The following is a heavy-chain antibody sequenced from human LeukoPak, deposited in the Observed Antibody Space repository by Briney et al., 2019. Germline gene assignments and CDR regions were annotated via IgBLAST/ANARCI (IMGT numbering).Heavy chain of an antibody. CDR2: IYTSGST. CDR3: AREYSGSYHNWFDP. V-gene: IGHV4-4*07. J-gene: IGHJ5*02. CDR1: GGSISSYY. Sequence: PSETLSLTCTVSGGSISSYYWSWIRQPAGKGLEWIGRIYTSGSTNYNPSLKSRVTISVDTSKNQFSLKLSSVTAADTAVYYCAREYSGSYHNWFDPWGQGTLVTVSS. D-gene: IGHD1-26*01.